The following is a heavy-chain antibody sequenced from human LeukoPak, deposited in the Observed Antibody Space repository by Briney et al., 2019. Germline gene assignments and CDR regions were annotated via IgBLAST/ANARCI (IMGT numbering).Heavy chain of an antibody. J-gene: IGHJ6*02. V-gene: IGHV4-59*01. CDR2: IYYSGSA. Sequence: LETLSLTCTVSGGSISSYYWSWIRQPPGKGLEWIGYIYYSGSANYKPSLKSRVTISVDTSKNQFSLKLSSVTAADTAVYYCARDRSPEHYYDSSHWDYYYGMDVWGQGTTGTVSS. CDR3: ARDRSPEHYYDSSHWDYYYGMDV. CDR1: GGSISSYY. D-gene: IGHD3-22*01.